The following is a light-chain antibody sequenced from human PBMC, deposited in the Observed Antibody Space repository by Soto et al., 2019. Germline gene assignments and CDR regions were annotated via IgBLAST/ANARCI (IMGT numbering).Light chain of an antibody. J-gene: IGKJ4*02. CDR2: AAS. Sequence: DVPMTQSPSSLSASVGDRVTITCRASQSISSYLNWYQQKPGKAPKLLIYAASSLQGGVPSRFSGSGTGTDFTLTISSLQPEDFATYYCQQSYSTLALTFGGGTKVEIK. V-gene: IGKV1-39*01. CDR1: QSISSY. CDR3: QQSYSTLALT.